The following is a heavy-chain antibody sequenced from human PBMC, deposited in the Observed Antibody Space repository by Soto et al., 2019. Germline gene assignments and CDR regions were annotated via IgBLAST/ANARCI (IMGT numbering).Heavy chain of an antibody. CDR2: IMPTFGSA. Sequence: ASVKVSCKASGGSFSSHGIAWVRQVPGQGLEWVGGIMPTFGSATYAPKFQGRVTITADKSTSTAYMELRSLRSEDTAVYYCATERSAQYFDYWGQGTLVTVSS. CDR3: ATERSAQYFDY. V-gene: IGHV1-69*06. D-gene: IGHD1-1*01. J-gene: IGHJ4*02. CDR1: GGSFSSHG.